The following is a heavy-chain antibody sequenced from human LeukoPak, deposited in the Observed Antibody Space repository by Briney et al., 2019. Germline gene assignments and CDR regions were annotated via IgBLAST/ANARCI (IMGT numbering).Heavy chain of an antibody. CDR2: ISGSGDKV. D-gene: IGHD1-26*01. CDR1: GFTFSNSA. Sequence: GGSLRLSCAASGFTFSNSAMTWVRQAPGKGLEWVSAISGSGDKVHYADSVKGRFTISGDNSKNTLYLQMNSLRVKDTAIYYCAKDWSCDYWGQGTLITVSS. V-gene: IGHV3-23*01. J-gene: IGHJ4*02. CDR3: AKDWSCDY.